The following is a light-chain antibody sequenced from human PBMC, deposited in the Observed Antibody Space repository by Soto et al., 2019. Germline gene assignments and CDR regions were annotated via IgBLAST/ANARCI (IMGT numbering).Light chain of an antibody. J-gene: IGLJ2*01. CDR2: EVT. CDR1: SSDVGSYNY. CDR3: SLYVDNNNLL. Sequence: QSALTQPPSASGSPGQSVTISCTGTSSDVGSYNYVSWYQQHPDQAPKLMLYEVTKRPSGVPDRFSGSKSGNTASLTVAGLQAEDEADYYCSLYVDNNNLLFGGGNKLTVL. V-gene: IGLV2-8*01.